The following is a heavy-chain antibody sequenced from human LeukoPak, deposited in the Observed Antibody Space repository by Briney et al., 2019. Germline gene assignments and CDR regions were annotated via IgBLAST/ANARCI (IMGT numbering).Heavy chain of an antibody. Sequence: SETLSLTCTVSGGSISSYYWSWIRQPAGKGLEWIGRIYTSGSTNYNPSLKSRVTMSVDTSKNQFSLKLSSVTAADTAVYYCARGDNGKHSSSWLSWFDPWGQGTLVTVSS. J-gene: IGHJ5*02. CDR2: IYTSGST. CDR1: GGSISSYY. D-gene: IGHD6-13*01. CDR3: ARGDNGKHSSSWLSWFDP. V-gene: IGHV4-4*07.